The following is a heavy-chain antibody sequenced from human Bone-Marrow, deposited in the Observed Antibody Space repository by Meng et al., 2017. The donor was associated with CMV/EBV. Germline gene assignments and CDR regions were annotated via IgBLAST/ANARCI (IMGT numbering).Heavy chain of an antibody. CDR3: ARDFGGGATEN. Sequence: SETLSLTCTVSGGSITNSNHYWVWIRQPPGKGLESIATISYSGTTYHNPSLRARVTISIDTSKSQFSLKLHSVIAADTAIYYCARDFGGGATENWGQGMLVTVSS. CDR2: ISYSGTT. CDR1: GGSITNSNHY. J-gene: IGHJ4*02. V-gene: IGHV4-39*07. D-gene: IGHD3-16*01.